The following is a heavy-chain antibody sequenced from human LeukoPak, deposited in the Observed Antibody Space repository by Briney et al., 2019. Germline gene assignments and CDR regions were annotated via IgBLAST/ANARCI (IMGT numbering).Heavy chain of an antibody. V-gene: IGHV1-18*01. J-gene: IGHJ4*02. CDR1: GYSFTSYG. Sequence: ASVKASCKASGYSFTSYGFSWLRQAPGQGLEYMGWISVYNGDTNYAQKLQGRVTMTTDTSTSTAYMELRSLRSDDTAVYYCARVGVPVKNDYWGQGTLVTVSS. D-gene: IGHD2-2*01. CDR3: ARVGVPVKNDY. CDR2: ISVYNGDT.